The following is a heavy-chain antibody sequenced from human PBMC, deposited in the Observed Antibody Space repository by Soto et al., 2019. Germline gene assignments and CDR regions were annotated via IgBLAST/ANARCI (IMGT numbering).Heavy chain of an antibody. CDR2: INPNSGVT. J-gene: IGHJ6*02. V-gene: IGHV1-2*02. Sequence: ASVKVSCKASGYTITGYYIHWVRQAPGQGLEWMGWINPNSGVTKYAQKFQGRVTMTRDTSISTAYMELGRLRSDDTAVYYCARQRPTDGRWEFANYYGMDVWGQGTPVTVSS. D-gene: IGHD1-26*01. CDR3: ARQRPTDGRWEFANYYGMDV. CDR1: GYTITGYY.